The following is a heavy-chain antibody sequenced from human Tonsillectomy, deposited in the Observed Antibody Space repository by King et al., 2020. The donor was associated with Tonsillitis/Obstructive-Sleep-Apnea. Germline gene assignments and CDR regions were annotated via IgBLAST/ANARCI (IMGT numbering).Heavy chain of an antibody. J-gene: IGHJ5*02. V-gene: IGHV1-18*01. CDR2: ISAYNGNR. CDR1: GYTFITSG. D-gene: IGHD3-22*01. CDR3: ARDSMSHYFDSRDSSGYYTFAA. Sequence: VQLVQSGAAVKKPGASVQVSCTASGYTFITSGISWVRQAPGQGLEWMGWISAYNGNRNYSQKFQVRVTMTTDTSTSTAYMELRSLRSDDTAVYYCARDSMSHYFDSRDSSGYYTFAAWGQGTLVTVSS.